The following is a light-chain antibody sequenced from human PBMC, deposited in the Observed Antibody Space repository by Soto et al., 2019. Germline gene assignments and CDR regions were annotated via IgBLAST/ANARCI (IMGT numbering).Light chain of an antibody. CDR1: SSDVGGYHY. V-gene: IGLV2-11*01. CDR3: YSYAGSYTWV. Sequence: QSALTQPRSVSASPGQSVTISCVGTSSDVGGYHYVSWYQQHPGKAPKFIIYNVSKRPSGVPDRFSGSKSGSTASLTISGLQADDEADYYCYSYAGSYTWVFGTGTKLTVL. CDR2: NVS. J-gene: IGLJ1*01.